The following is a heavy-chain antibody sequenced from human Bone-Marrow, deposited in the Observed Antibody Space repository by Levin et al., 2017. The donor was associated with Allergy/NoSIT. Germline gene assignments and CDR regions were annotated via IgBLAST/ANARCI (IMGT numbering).Heavy chain of an antibody. CDR1: GYTFTGYY. D-gene: IGHD3-10*01. V-gene: IGHV1-2*02. CDR2: INPNSGGT. J-gene: IGHJ4*02. Sequence: GESLKISCKASGYTFTGYYMHWVRQAPGQGLEWMGWINPNSGGTNYAQKFQGRVTMTRDTSISTAYMELSRLRSDDTAVYYCARGSGLNRGVITPVDYWGQGTLVTVSS. CDR3: ARGSGLNRGVITPVDY.